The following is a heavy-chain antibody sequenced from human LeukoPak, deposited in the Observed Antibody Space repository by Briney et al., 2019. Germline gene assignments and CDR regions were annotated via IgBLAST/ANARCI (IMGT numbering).Heavy chain of an antibody. J-gene: IGHJ5*02. V-gene: IGHV1-2*02. Sequence: ASVKVSCKASGYTFTGYYMHWVRQAPGQGLEWMGWINPNSGGTNYAQKFQGRVAMTRDTSISTAYMELSRLRSDDTAVYYCARSCSSTSCFDPWGQGALVTVSS. D-gene: IGHD2-2*01. CDR1: GYTFTGYY. CDR2: INPNSGGT. CDR3: ARSCSSTSCFDP.